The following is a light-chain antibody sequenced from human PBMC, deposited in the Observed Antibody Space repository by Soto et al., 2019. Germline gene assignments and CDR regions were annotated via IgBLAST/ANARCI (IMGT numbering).Light chain of an antibody. J-gene: IGKJ2*01. CDR2: DAS. CDR3: QQFYTWPYT. Sequence: DIQMTQSPSTLSASVGDRVTITCRASQSIRSWLAWYQQKPGKAPNLLIYDASTLESGVPSRFSGSGSGTEFTLTISSLQPDDFATYYCQQFYTWPYTFGQGTKLEIK. CDR1: QSIRSW. V-gene: IGKV1-5*01.